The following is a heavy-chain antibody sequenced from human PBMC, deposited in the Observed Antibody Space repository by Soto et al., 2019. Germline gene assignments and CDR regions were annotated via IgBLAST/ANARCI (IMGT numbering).Heavy chain of an antibody. CDR1: GYSFTTYW. Sequence: GASLKISCQGSGYSFTTYWIGWVRQKPGKGLEWMGRIDPSDSQTYYSPSFRGHVTISVTKSITTVFLQWSSLRASDTAMYYCARKIYDSDTGPNFQYYFDSWGQGTPVIVSS. D-gene: IGHD5-18*01. CDR2: IDPSDSQT. CDR3: ARKIYDSDTGPNFQYYFDS. V-gene: IGHV5-10-1*01. J-gene: IGHJ4*02.